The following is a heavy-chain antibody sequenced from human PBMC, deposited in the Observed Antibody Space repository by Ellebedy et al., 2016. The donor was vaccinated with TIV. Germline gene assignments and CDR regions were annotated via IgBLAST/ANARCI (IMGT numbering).Heavy chain of an antibody. D-gene: IGHD2-2*01. CDR1: GFTFSDYY. J-gene: IGHJ6*02. CDR3: ARNLKFTKYGLDV. CDR2: TSNSGTYT. V-gene: IGHV3-11*06. Sequence: GESLKISCAASGFTFSDYYMTWNRQAPGAGLECVAYTSNSGTYTKYADSVTGRFTLSRDNAKNSLFLQMNSLRVEDTAVYYCARNLKFTKYGLDVWGQGTTVTVSS.